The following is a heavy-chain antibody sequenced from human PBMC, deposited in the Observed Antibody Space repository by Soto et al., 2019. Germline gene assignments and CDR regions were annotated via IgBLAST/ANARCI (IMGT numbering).Heavy chain of an antibody. V-gene: IGHV3-21*01. CDR3: ARGDDYGGNSAFDI. CDR2: ISSSSYI. CDR1: GFTFSSYS. J-gene: IGHJ3*02. D-gene: IGHD4-17*01. Sequence: GGSLRLSCAASGFTFSSYSMNWVRQAPGKGLEWVSSISSSSYIYYADSVKGRFTISRDNAKNSLYLQMNSLRAEDTAVYYCARGDDYGGNSAFDIWGQGTMVTVSS.